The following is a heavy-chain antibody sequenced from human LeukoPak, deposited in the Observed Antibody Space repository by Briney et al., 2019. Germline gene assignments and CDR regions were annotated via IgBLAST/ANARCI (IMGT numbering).Heavy chain of an antibody. CDR1: GFTFSSYG. CDR3: AKDRYYYDSSGSNFDY. Sequence: LAGGSLRLSCAASGFTFSSYGMHWVRQAPGKGLEWVAFIRYDGSNKYYADSVKGRFTISRDNSKNTLYLQMNSLRAEDTAVYYCAKDRYYYDSSGSNFDYWGQGTLVTVSS. D-gene: IGHD3-22*01. J-gene: IGHJ4*02. V-gene: IGHV3-30*02. CDR2: IRYDGSNK.